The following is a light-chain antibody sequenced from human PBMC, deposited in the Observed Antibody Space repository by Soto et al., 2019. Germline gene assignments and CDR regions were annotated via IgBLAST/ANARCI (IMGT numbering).Light chain of an antibody. V-gene: IGLV2-14*03. CDR1: SSDVGGYNY. CDR2: DVS. J-gene: IGLJ2*01. CDR3: SSYTTSSTVV. Sequence: QSALTQPASVSGSPGQSITISCTGSSSDVGGYNYVSWYQQHHPGKAPKLMIYDVSNRPSGVSNRFSGSKSGNTASLTISGLRAEDEADYYCSSYTTSSTVVFGGGTQLTVL.